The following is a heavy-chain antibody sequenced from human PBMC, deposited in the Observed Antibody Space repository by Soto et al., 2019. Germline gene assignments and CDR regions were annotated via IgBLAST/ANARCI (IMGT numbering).Heavy chain of an antibody. D-gene: IGHD3-9*01. Sequence: QVQLVQSGAEVKKPGSSVKVSCKASGGTFGSHALSWLRQAPGQGLEWVGGIIPISGKAIYAPRFQGRVTMTAAESTNTAYMDLRSLRSEDTAMYYCARDVTSYSGNAFEIWGQGTMVTVSS. V-gene: IGHV1-69*01. J-gene: IGHJ3*02. CDR1: GGTFGSHA. CDR2: IIPISGKA. CDR3: ARDVTSYSGNAFEI.